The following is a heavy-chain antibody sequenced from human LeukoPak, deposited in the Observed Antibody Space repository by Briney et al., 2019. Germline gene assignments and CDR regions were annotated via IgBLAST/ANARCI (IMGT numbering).Heavy chain of an antibody. J-gene: IGHJ4*02. Sequence: ASVKVSCKASGYTFTSYDINWVRQAPGQGLEWMGWMNPNSGNTGYAQKFQGRVTITRNTSISTAYMELSSLRSEGTAVYYCARGTRDCSSTSCLYYFDYWGQGTLVTVSS. CDR1: GYTFTSYD. CDR2: MNPNSGNT. V-gene: IGHV1-8*03. CDR3: ARGTRDCSSTSCLYYFDY. D-gene: IGHD2-2*01.